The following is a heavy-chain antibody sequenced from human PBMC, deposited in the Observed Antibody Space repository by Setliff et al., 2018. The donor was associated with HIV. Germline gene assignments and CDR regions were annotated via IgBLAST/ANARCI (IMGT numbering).Heavy chain of an antibody. V-gene: IGHV1-8*02. J-gene: IGHJ6*04. Sequence: RASVKVSCKASGYTFTSYDINWVRQATGQGLEWMGWMNPNTGVSGYALKFQARVTMTRDTSISTAYMELSSLTSEDTAVYYCARGKGVGGVVITGGLDVWGKGTTVTVSS. CDR1: GYTFTSYD. CDR3: ARGKGVGGVVITGGLDV. D-gene: IGHD3-10*01. CDR2: MNPNTGVS.